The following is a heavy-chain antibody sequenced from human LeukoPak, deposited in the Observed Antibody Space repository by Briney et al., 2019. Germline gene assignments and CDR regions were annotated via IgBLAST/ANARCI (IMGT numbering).Heavy chain of an antibody. D-gene: IGHD6-19*01. CDR3: ARTYSSGWYYAFDI. J-gene: IGHJ3*02. CDR1: GGSISSGSYY. CDR2: IYTSGST. Sequence: SETLSLTCTVSGGSISSGSYYWSWIRQPAGKGLEWIGRIYTSGSTNYNPSLKSRVTISVDTSKNQFSLKLSSVTAADTAVFYCARTYSSGWYYAFDIWGQGTMVTVSS. V-gene: IGHV4-61*02.